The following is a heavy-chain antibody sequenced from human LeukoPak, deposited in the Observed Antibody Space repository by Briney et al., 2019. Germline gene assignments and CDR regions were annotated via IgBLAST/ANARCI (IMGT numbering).Heavy chain of an antibody. V-gene: IGHV1-2*06. J-gene: IGHJ4*02. CDR2: INPNSGGT. CDR1: GGTFSSYA. D-gene: IGHD3-22*01. CDR3: ARDLSGYYYDSSGYYY. Sequence: ASVKVSCKASGGTFSSYAISWVRQAPGQGLEWMGRINPNSGGTNYAQKFQGRVTMTRDTSISTAYMELSRLRSDDTAVYYCARDLSGYYYDSSGYYYWGQGTLVTVSS.